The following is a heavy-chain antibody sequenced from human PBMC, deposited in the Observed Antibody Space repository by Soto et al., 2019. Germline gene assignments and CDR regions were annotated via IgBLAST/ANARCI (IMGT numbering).Heavy chain of an antibody. CDR2: FDPEDGET. D-gene: IGHD3-22*01. Sequence: GVSVKVSCKVSGYTLNELSMHWVRQAPGQGLEWMGGFDPEDGETIYAQKFQGRVTMTEDTSTDTAYMELSSLRSEDTAVYYCATSYYYDRRYYYYGMDVWGQGTTVTVSS. CDR1: GYTLNELS. CDR3: ATSYYYDRRYYYYGMDV. J-gene: IGHJ6*02. V-gene: IGHV1-24*01.